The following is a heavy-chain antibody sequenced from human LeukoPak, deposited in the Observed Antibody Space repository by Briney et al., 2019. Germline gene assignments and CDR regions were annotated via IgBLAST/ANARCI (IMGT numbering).Heavy chain of an antibody. CDR3: AREYSGYDLGYYYYMDV. D-gene: IGHD5-12*01. V-gene: IGHV4-4*07. CDR2: IYTSGST. J-gene: IGHJ6*03. CDR1: GVSISSYY. Sequence: PSETLSLTCTVSGVSISSYYWSWIRQPAGKGLEWIGRIYTSGSTNYNPSLKSRVTISVDTSKNQFSLKLSSVTAADTAVYYCAREYSGYDLGYYYYMDVWGKGTTVTVSS.